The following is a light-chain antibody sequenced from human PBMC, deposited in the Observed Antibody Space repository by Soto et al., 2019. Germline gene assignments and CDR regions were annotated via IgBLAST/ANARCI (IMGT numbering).Light chain of an antibody. CDR1: QSVPGSD. Sequence: EVVLTQSPGTLSMSPGDRATLSCRASQSVPGSDVAWYQQKPGQAPRLLIYDVSTRATGIPDRFSGSGSGTDFTLTISRLEPEDFAVYYCQQYGSSPQTFGGGTKVEIK. CDR2: DVS. V-gene: IGKV3-20*01. CDR3: QQYGSSPQT. J-gene: IGKJ4*01.